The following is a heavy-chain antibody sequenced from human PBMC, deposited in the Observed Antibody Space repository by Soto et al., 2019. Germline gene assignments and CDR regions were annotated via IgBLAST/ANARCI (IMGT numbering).Heavy chain of an antibody. CDR1: GFTFSSYS. J-gene: IGHJ4*02. CDR3: ARDPWDYDDVWGSYRYPYYDY. D-gene: IGHD3-16*02. Sequence: GGSLRLSCAASGFTFSSYSMNWVRQAPGKGLEWVSYISSSSSTIYYADSVKGRFTISRDNAKNSLYLQMNNLRDEDTAVYCCARDPWDYDDVWGSYRYPYYDYWGQGTLVTVSS. CDR2: ISSSSSTI. V-gene: IGHV3-48*02.